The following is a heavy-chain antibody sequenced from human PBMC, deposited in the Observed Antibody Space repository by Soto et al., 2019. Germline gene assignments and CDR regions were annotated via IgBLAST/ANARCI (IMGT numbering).Heavy chain of an antibody. CDR2: ISTSGDGT. CDR3: ATLARTKDFDY. V-gene: IGHV3-23*01. CDR1: GFTFSSYA. D-gene: IGHD2-8*01. J-gene: IGHJ4*02. Sequence: VQLLESGGGLVQPGGSPRLSCAASGFTFSSYAMTWVRQAPGKGLEWVSGISTSGDGTYYADSVKGRFTISRDNSKNTLCLQMNSLRAEDTAVYYCATLARTKDFDYWGQGTLVTVSS.